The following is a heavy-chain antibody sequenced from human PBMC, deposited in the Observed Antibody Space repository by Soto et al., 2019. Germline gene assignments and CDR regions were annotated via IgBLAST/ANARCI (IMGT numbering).Heavy chain of an antibody. J-gene: IGHJ4*02. CDR1: GYTFRNFG. V-gene: IGHV1-18*01. CDR2: ISDYNANA. CDR3: ASENSYYDY. Sequence: QIQLLQSGAEVKKPGASVKVTCKASGYTFRNFGISWVRQAPGQGLEWMGWISDYNANANYAQKFQGRLTMTADTSTSTAYMELRSLMYNDTAVYYCASENSYYDYWGQGTLVTVSS.